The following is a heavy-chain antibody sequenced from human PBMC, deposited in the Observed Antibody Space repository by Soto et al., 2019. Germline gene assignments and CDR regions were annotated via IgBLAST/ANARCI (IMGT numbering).Heavy chain of an antibody. V-gene: IGHV4-39*02. CDR3: AGELIAVVQHYSYSGMDV. CDR2: IYYSGST. J-gene: IGHJ6*02. Sequence: PSETLSLTCTVSGGSISSSSYYWGWIRQPPGKGLEWIGSIYYSGSTYYNPSLKSRVTISVDTSKNQFSLKLSSVTAADTAVYYCAGELIAVVQHYSYSGMDVLGQGTTVTVSS. D-gene: IGHD6-19*01. CDR1: GGSISSSSYY.